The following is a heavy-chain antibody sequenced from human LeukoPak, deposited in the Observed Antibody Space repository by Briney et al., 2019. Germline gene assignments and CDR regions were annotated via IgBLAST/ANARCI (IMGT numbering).Heavy chain of an antibody. D-gene: IGHD3-22*01. V-gene: IGHV1-69*13. CDR1: GGTFSSYA. CDR2: IIPIFGTA. Sequence: ASVKVSCKASGGTFSSYAISWVRQAPGQGLEWMGGIIPIFGTANYAQKFQGRVTITADESTSTAYMELSSLRSEDTAVYYCARRPPIYYSSGSNEYWGQGTLVTGSS. J-gene: IGHJ4*01. CDR3: ARRPPIYYSSGSNEY.